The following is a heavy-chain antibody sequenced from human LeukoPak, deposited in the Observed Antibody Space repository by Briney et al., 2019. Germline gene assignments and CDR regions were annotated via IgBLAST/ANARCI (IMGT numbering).Heavy chain of an antibody. CDR1: GFSLSDYG. J-gene: IGHJ4*02. CDR2: ISGSGGST. Sequence: GGSLRLSCTASGFSLSDYGLHWVRQTPGKGLEWVSAISGSGGSTYYADSVKGRFTISRDNSKNTLYLQMNSLRAEDTAVYYCAKLHGLWFGESFDFWGQGTLVTVSS. CDR3: AKLHGLWFGESFDF. D-gene: IGHD3-10*01. V-gene: IGHV3-23*01.